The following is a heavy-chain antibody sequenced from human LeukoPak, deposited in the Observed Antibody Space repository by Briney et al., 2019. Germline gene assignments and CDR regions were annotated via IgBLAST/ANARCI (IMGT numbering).Heavy chain of an antibody. CDR2: ISSSSYI. Sequence: GGSLRLSCAASGFTFSSYSMNWVRQAPGKGLEWVSSISSSSYIYYADSVKGRFTISRDNAKNSLYLQMNSLRAEDTAVYYCARAVPNYGGNSWFDYWGQGTLVTVSS. V-gene: IGHV3-21*01. CDR3: ARAVPNYGGNSWFDY. CDR1: GFTFSSYS. D-gene: IGHD4-23*01. J-gene: IGHJ4*02.